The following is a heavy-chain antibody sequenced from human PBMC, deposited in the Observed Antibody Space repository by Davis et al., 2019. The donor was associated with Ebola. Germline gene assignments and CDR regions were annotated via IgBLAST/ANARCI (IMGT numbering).Heavy chain of an antibody. Sequence: GESLKISCAASGFTFSNYWMSWVRQAPGKGLEWVAVLWHDGINEYYGESVKGRFTVSRDTSKNTVYLQMNNLRAEDTAVYYCTGAISYGWFDPWGQGTLVTVSS. D-gene: IGHD4-17*01. J-gene: IGHJ5*02. CDR1: GFTFSNYW. V-gene: IGHV3-33*08. CDR3: TGAISYGWFDP. CDR2: LWHDGINE.